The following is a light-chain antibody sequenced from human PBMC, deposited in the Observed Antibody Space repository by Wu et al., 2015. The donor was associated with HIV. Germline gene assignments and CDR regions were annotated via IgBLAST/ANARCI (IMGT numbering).Light chain of an antibody. CDR2: DAS. Sequence: EIVLTQSPGTLSLSPGERATLSCRASQSVSSTSLAWYQQTPGQPPRLLIYDASSRATGIPDRFSGSGSGTDFTLTISRLEPDDFAVYFCQQYASPPRTFGQGTKVE. CDR1: QSVSSTS. V-gene: IGKV3-20*01. CDR3: QQYASPPRT. J-gene: IGKJ1*01.